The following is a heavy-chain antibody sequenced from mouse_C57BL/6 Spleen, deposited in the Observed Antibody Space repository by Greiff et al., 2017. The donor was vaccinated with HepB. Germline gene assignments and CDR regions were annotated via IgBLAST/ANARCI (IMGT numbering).Heavy chain of an antibody. V-gene: IGHV1-7*01. Sequence: VQLQQSGAELAKPGASVKLSCKASGYTFTSYWMHWVKQRPGQGLDWIGYINPSSGYTKYNQKFKDKATLTADKSSSTAYMQLSSLTYEDSAVYYCARYDYLYYYAMDYWGQGTSVTVSS. CDR2: INPSSGYT. CDR1: GYTFTSYW. CDR3: ARYDYLYYYAMDY. D-gene: IGHD2-4*01. J-gene: IGHJ4*01.